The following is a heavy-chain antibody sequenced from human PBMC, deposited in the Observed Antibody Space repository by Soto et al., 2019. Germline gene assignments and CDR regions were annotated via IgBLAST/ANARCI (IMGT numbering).Heavy chain of an antibody. CDR2: INHGGGT. D-gene: IGHD5-18*01. CDR1: GDSISSSDYF. CDR3: ASELSGYAFGTGEVH. J-gene: IGHJ4*02. Sequence: PSETLSLTCAVSGDSISSSDYFWTWIRQPPGKGLEWIGYINHGGGTNYNPSLQSRVSILVDKSKNQFSLYLNSVTAEDTAVYYCASELSGYAFGTGEVHWGRGTLVTVSS. V-gene: IGHV4-30-4*01.